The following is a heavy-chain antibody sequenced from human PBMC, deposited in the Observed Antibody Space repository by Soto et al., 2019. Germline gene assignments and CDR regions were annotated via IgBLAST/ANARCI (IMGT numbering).Heavy chain of an antibody. CDR2: IHSDGSST. J-gene: IGHJ3*01. CDR1: GFTFSYYW. Sequence: DVQLVESGGGSVQPGGSLSLSCAATGFTFSYYWMHWVRQAPGKGLVWVSRIHSDGSSTTDADSVKGRFTISRDNAKNTLYLQMNSLRAEDTAVYYCARGQWGAFDLWGQGTMATVAS. D-gene: IGHD1-26*01. V-gene: IGHV3-74*01. CDR3: ARGQWGAFDL.